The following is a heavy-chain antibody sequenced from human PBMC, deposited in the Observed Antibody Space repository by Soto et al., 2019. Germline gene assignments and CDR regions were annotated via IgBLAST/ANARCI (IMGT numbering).Heavy chain of an antibody. V-gene: IGHV4-34*01. CDR2: INHSGST. CDR1: GGSFSGYY. Sequence: TLSLTCAVYGGSFSGYYWSWIRQPPGNGLEWIGEINHSGSTNYNPSLKSRVTISVDTSKNQFSLKLSSVTAADTAVYYCARDEYGDYVGDWFDPWGQGTLVTVPQ. CDR3: ARDEYGDYVGDWFDP. J-gene: IGHJ5*02. D-gene: IGHD4-17*01.